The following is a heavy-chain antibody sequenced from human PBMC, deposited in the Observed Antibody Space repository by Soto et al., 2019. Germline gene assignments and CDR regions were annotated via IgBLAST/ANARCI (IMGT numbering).Heavy chain of an antibody. CDR1: GYTFTSYG. J-gene: IGHJ2*01. CDR2: ISAYNGNT. Sequence: QVQLVQSGAEVKKPGASVKVSCKASGYTFTSYGISWVRQAPGQGLEWMGWISAYNGNTNYAQKLQGRVTMTTDTSTRTAYMELRSLRSDDTAVYYCARVWSEEIVVVVAASTFWYFDLWGRGTLVTVSS. D-gene: IGHD2-15*01. V-gene: IGHV1-18*01. CDR3: ARVWSEEIVVVVAASTFWYFDL.